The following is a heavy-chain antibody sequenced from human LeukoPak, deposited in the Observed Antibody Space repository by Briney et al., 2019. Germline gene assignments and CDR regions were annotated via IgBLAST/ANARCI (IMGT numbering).Heavy chain of an antibody. Sequence: GGSLRLSCAASGFTFSSYGMHWVRRAPGKGLEWVAVISYDGSNKYYADSVKGRFTISRDNSKNTLYLQMNSLRAEDTAVYYCAKEKAAAGPFDYWGQGTLVTVSS. J-gene: IGHJ4*02. D-gene: IGHD6-13*01. V-gene: IGHV3-30*18. CDR3: AKEKAAAGPFDY. CDR2: ISYDGSNK. CDR1: GFTFSSYG.